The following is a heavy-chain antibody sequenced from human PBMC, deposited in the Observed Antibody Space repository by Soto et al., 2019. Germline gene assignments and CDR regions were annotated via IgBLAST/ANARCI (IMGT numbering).Heavy chain of an antibody. D-gene: IGHD6-6*01. Sequence: GGSLRLSCAPSGFTFSGYGMHWVRQAPGRGLEWVAVISYDGSNKYYADSVKGRFTISGDNSKNTLYLQMNSLRAEDTAVYYCAKDKYSSSSLDYWGQGTLVTVSS. CDR1: GFTFSGYG. CDR2: ISYDGSNK. CDR3: AKDKYSSSSLDY. J-gene: IGHJ4*02. V-gene: IGHV3-30*18.